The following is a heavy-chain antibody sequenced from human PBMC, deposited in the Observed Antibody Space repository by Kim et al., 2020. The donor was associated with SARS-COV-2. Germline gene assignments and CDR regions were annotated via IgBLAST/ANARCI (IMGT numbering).Heavy chain of an antibody. Sequence: SETLSLTCTVSGGSISSSSYYWGWIRQPPGKGLEWIGSIYYSGSTYYNPSLKSRVTISVDTSKNQFSLKLSSVTAADTAVYYCARHHLPKLRYFDWLGWFDPWGQGTLVTVSS. CDR3: ARHHLPKLRYFDWLGWFDP. V-gene: IGHV4-39*01. CDR1: GGSISSSSYY. D-gene: IGHD3-9*01. CDR2: IYYSGST. J-gene: IGHJ5*02.